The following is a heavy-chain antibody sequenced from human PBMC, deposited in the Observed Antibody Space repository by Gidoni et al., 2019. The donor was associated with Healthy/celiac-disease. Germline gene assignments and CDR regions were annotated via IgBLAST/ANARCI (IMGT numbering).Heavy chain of an antibody. V-gene: IGHV3-23*04. CDR1: GFTFSSYA. D-gene: IGHD3-22*01. Sequence: EVQLVESGGGLVQPGGSLRLSCAASGFTFSSYAMSWVRQAPGKGLEWVSAISGSGGSTYYADSVKGRFTISRDNSKNTLYLQMNSLRAEDTAVYYCANSVRDYYDSSGPSTVWDYWGQGTLVTVSS. CDR3: ANSVRDYYDSSGPSTVWDY. CDR2: ISGSGGST. J-gene: IGHJ4*02.